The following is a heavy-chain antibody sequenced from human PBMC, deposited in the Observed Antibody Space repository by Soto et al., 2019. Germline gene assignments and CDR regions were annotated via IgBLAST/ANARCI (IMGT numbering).Heavy chain of an antibody. Sequence: QVQLVQSGAEVKKPGSSVKVSCKASGGTFSSYTISWVRQAPGQGLEWMGRIIPILGIANYAQKFQGRVTITADKSTSTAYMELSSLRSEDTAVYYCARERRVGYGYRIYGMDVWGQGTTVTVSS. V-gene: IGHV1-69*08. CDR1: GGTFSSYT. D-gene: IGHD6-13*01. CDR3: ARERRVGYGYRIYGMDV. CDR2: IIPILGIA. J-gene: IGHJ6*02.